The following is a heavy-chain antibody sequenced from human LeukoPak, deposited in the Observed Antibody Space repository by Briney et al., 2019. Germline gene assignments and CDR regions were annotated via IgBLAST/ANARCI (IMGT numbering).Heavy chain of an antibody. CDR2: IYPGDSDT. J-gene: IGHJ4*02. CDR3: ARLRYYYDSSGYSYYFDY. V-gene: IGHV5-51*01. D-gene: IGHD3-22*01. CDR1: GYSFTSYW. Sequence: GGSLKISCKGSGYSFTSYWIGWVRQMPGKGLEWMGIIYPGDSDTRYSPSFQGQVTISADKSISTAYLQWSSLKASDTAMYYCARLRYYYDSSGYSYYFDYWGQGTLVTVSS.